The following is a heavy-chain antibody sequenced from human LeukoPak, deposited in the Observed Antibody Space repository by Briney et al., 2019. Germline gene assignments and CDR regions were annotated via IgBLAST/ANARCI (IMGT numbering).Heavy chain of an antibody. CDR1: GFTFTSYG. J-gene: IGHJ4*02. V-gene: IGHV3-30*02. CDR2: IRYDGGNK. CDR3: AKEGLTRDYFDY. Sequence: AGGSLRLSCAASGFTFTSYGMHWVRQAPGKGLEWVAFIRYDGGNKHYADSVKGRFTISRDNSKNTLYLQMNSLRAEDTAVYYCAKEGLTRDYFDYWGQGTLVTVSS. D-gene: IGHD7-27*01.